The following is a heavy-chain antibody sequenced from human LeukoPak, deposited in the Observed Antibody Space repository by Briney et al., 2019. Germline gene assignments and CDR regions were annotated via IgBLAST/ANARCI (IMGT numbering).Heavy chain of an antibody. V-gene: IGHV3-23*01. CDR3: AKPGRPRQYYYMDV. Sequence: GGSLRLSCAASGFTFSTYAMSWVRQAPGKGLEWVSVISASGGSTYSADSVKGRFTFSRDNSKNTLYLQMNSLRAEDTAVYYCAKPGRPRQYYYMDVWGKGTTVTVSS. J-gene: IGHJ6*03. CDR1: GFTFSTYA. CDR2: ISASGGST.